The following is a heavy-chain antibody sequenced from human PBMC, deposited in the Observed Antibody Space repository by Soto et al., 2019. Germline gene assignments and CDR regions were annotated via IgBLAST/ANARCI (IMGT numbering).Heavy chain of an antibody. CDR2: IYPSGSP. J-gene: IGHJ5*02. CDR3: ARDRATGTFGP. V-gene: IGHV4-4*07. Sequence: SETLSLTCTVSGGSISNYYWSWIRQPAGKGLEWIGRIYPSGSPNYNPSLKSRVAMSVDTSKNHFSLRLSSVTAADTAVYYCARDRATGTFGPWRQRTLVTVSS. CDR1: GGSISNYY.